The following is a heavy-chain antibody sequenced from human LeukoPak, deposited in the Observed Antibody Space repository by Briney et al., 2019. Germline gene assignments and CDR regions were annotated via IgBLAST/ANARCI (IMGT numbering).Heavy chain of an antibody. J-gene: IGHJ5*02. Sequence: SETLSLTCAVSGGSISSGGYSWSWIRQPPGKGLEWIGYMYHSGSTYYNPSLKSRVTISIDRSKNHFSLKLSSVTAAGTAVYYCARGREAVSLWFGGWFDPWGQGTLVTVSS. CDR2: MYHSGST. CDR3: ARGREAVSLWFGGWFDP. CDR1: GGSISSGGYS. D-gene: IGHD3-10*01. V-gene: IGHV4-30-2*01.